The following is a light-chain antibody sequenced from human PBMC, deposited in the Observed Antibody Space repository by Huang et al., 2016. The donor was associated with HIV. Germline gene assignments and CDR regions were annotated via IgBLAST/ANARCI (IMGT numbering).Light chain of an antibody. CDR3: LQDFDYPHT. J-gene: IGKJ4*01. CDR1: QVIRND. Sequence: RVTITCRASQVIRNDLGWYQKKPGKAPNLLIYAASNLQSGVPSRFSGSGSGTDFILTINSLQPEDFATYYCLQDFDYPHTFGRGTKVEIK. CDR2: AAS. V-gene: IGKV1-6*01.